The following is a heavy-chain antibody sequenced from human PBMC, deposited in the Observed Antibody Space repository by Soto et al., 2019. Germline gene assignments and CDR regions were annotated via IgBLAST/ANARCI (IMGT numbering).Heavy chain of an antibody. D-gene: IGHD5-18*01. CDR3: ARGRIAIQLWLSWVLNWFDP. CDR2: INHSGST. Sequence: SETLSLTCAIYGGSFSGYYWSWIRQPPGKGLEWIGEINHSGSTNYNPSLKSRVTISVDTSKNQFSLKLSSVTAADTAVYYCARGRIAIQLWLSWVLNWFDPWAREPWSPSPQ. V-gene: IGHV4-34*01. CDR1: GGSFSGYY. J-gene: IGHJ5*02.